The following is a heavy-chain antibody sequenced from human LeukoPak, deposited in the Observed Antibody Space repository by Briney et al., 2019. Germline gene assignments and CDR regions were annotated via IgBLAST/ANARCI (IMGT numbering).Heavy chain of an antibody. Sequence: SVKVSCKASGGTFSTNAISWVRQAPGQGLEWMGRIIPILDVANYAQKFQGRVTIAADESTSTAYLELSTLRSEDTAVYYCARNPLRTCSGGSCYPSYWGQGTLVTVSS. J-gene: IGHJ4*02. V-gene: IGHV1-69*04. CDR2: IIPILDVA. CDR3: ARNPLRTCSGGSCYPSY. D-gene: IGHD2-15*01. CDR1: GGTFSTNA.